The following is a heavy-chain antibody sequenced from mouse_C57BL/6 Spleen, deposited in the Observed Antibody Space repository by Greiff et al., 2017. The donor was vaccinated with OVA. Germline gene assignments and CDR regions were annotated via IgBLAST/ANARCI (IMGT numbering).Heavy chain of an antibody. J-gene: IGHJ3*01. CDR1: GFNIKDDY. Sequence: VQLQQSGAELVRPGASVKLSCTASGFNIKDDYMHWVKQRPEQGLEWIGWIDPENGDTEYASKFQGKATITADTSSNTAYLQLSSLTSEDTAVYYCTGAYYYGSSYGWFAYWGQGTLVTVSA. CDR2: IDPENGDT. V-gene: IGHV14-4*01. D-gene: IGHD1-1*01. CDR3: TGAYYYGSSYGWFAY.